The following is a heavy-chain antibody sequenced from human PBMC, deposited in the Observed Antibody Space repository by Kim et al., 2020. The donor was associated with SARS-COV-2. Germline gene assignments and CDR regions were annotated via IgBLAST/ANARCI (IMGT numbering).Heavy chain of an antibody. CDR1: GFTFAMYA. V-gene: IGHV3-23*01. CDR2: ISGDGTET. D-gene: IGHD3-10*01. CDR3: VKGSPLGDY. Sequence: GGSLRLSCAASGFTFAMYAMTWVRQPPGKGLEWVSFISGDGTETSYADFVKGRFTVSRDSAKNTLYLQMNSLRADDTAVYYCVKGSPLGDYWGQGTLVTV. J-gene: IGHJ4*02.